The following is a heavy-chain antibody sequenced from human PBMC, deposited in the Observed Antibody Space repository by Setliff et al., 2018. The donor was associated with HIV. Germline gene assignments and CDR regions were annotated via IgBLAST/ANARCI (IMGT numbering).Heavy chain of an antibody. J-gene: IGHJ4*02. Sequence: SETLSLTCTVSGGSISSSSYYWGWIRPPPGKGLEWIGSIYYSGSTYYNPSLKSRVTISVDTSKNQFSLKLSSVTAADTAVYYCARLMVLGSGYSYYFDYWGQGTLVTVSS. CDR3: ARLMVLGSGYSYYFDY. CDR1: GGSISSSSYY. CDR2: IYYSGST. V-gene: IGHV4-39*01. D-gene: IGHD3-22*01.